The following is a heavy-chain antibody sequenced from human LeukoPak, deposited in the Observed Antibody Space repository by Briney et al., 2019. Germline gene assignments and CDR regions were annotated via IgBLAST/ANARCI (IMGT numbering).Heavy chain of an antibody. CDR1: GFTFSSYS. V-gene: IGHV3-48*04. J-gene: IGHJ3*02. CDR3: AREPFKDIVVVPAAFDAFDI. Sequence: GGSLRLSCAASGFTFSSYSMNWVRQAPGKGLEWVSYISSSSSTIYYADSVKGRFTISRDNAKNSLYLRMNSLRAEDTAVYYCAREPFKDIVVVPAAFDAFDIWGQGTMVTVSS. CDR2: ISSSSSTI. D-gene: IGHD2-2*01.